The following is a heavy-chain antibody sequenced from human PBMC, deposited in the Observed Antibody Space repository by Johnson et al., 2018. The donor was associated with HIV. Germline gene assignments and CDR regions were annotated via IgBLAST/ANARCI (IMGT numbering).Heavy chain of an antibody. D-gene: IGHD6-19*01. CDR2: ISSSGSTI. CDR3: VRWGSGWSAFDI. CDR1: GFTFSDYY. J-gene: IGHJ3*02. V-gene: IGHV3-11*01. Sequence: QVQLVESGGGLVKPGGSLRLSCAASGFTFSDYYMSWIRQAPGKGLEWVSYISSSGSTIYYADSVKGRFTISRDNAKNSVYLQMSSLRPEDTAVYFCVRWGSGWSAFDIWGQGTMVTVSS.